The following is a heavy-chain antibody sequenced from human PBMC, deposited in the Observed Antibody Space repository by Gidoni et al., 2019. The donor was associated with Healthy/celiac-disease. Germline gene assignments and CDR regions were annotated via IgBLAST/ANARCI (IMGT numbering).Heavy chain of an antibody. CDR1: GGSISSGSYY. D-gene: IGHD6-13*01. CDR2: IYTSGST. V-gene: IGHV4-61*02. Sequence: QVQLQESGPGLVKPSQTLSRTCTVPGGSISSGSYYWSWIRQPARKGLEWIGRIYTSGSTNYNPSLKSRVTISVDTSKNQFSLKLSSVTAADTAVYYCARSYPAAKYYFDYWGQGTLVTVSS. CDR3: ARSYPAAKYYFDY. J-gene: IGHJ4*02.